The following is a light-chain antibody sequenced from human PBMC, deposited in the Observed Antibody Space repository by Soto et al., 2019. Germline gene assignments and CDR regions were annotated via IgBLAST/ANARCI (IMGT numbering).Light chain of an antibody. CDR1: SSDVGGYNY. Sequence: QSVLTQPASVTGSPGQSITISCTGTSSDVGGYNYVSWYQQHPGKAPKLMIYDVSNRPSGVSNRFSGSRSGNTASLTISGLQAEDEADYYCNSYTSSSTWVFGGGTQRTVL. J-gene: IGLJ3*02. V-gene: IGLV2-14*03. CDR2: DVS. CDR3: NSYTSSSTWV.